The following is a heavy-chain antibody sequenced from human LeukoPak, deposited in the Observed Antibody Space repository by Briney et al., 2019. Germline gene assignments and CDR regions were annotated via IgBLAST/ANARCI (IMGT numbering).Heavy chain of an antibody. CDR1: GYSFTNYH. J-gene: IGHJ4*02. Sequence: ASVKVSCNPSGYSFTNYHMHWVRLAPGQGLEWMGHIYPNTGGTSYAQRFQGRVTMTSDTSVGTVYMELSSLISDDTAAYYCARENWYYDYWGQGTLVTVSS. V-gene: IGHV1-2*06. CDR2: IYPNTGGT. CDR3: ARENWYYDY. D-gene: IGHD1-7*01.